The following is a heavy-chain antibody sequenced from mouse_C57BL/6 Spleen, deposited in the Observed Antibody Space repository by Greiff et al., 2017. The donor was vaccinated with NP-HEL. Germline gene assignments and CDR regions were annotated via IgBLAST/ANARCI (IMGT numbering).Heavy chain of an antibody. J-gene: IGHJ4*01. V-gene: IGHV1-22*01. Sequence: EVQLQQSGPELVKPGASVKMSCKASGYTFTDYNMHWVKQSHGKSLEWIGYINPNNGGTSYNQKFKGKATLTVNKSSSTAYMELRSLTSEDSAVYYCARSPWGGSSPDYYAMDYWGQGTSVTVSS. CDR1: GYTFTDYN. CDR2: INPNNGGT. CDR3: ARSPWGGSSPDYYAMDY. D-gene: IGHD1-1*01.